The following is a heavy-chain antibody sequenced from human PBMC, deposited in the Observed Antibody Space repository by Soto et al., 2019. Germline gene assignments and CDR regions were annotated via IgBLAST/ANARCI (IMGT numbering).Heavy chain of an antibody. Sequence: QVQLMQSGAEVKKPGASVKVSCKASGDTFTDYYIHWVRQAPGQGLEWMGTVNPSGGHTTYAQHVLGSVTMTRDTYKRKLSMEMNSLTSDDTAVYYCARGGHVVVATAALDYWGQGTLVTVSS. J-gene: IGHJ4*02. D-gene: IGHD2-21*02. CDR3: ARGGHVVVATAALDY. CDR2: VNPSGGHT. CDR1: GDTFTDYY. V-gene: IGHV1-46*01.